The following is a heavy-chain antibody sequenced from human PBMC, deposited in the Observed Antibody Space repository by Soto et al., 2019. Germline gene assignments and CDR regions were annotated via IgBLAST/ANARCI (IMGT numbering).Heavy chain of an antibody. D-gene: IGHD6-13*01. Sequence: PGGSLRLSCAASGFTFDDYAMHWVRQAPGKGLEWVSGISWNSGSIGYADSVKGRFTISRDNAKNSLYLQMNSLRVEDTAVYYCAKDPPSERMQPDYGMDVWGQGTTVTVSS. CDR3: AKDPPSERMQPDYGMDV. CDR2: ISWNSGSI. CDR1: GFTFDDYA. J-gene: IGHJ6*02. V-gene: IGHV3-9*01.